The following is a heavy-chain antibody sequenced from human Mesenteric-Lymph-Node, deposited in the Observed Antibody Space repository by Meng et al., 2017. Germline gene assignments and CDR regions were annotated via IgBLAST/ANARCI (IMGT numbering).Heavy chain of an antibody. CDR3: ARGGNDYGDY. J-gene: IGHJ4*02. V-gene: IGHV3-53*04. D-gene: IGHD2-8*01. CDR1: GFTVSSNY. CDR2: IYSGGST. Sequence: GESLKISCAASGFTVSSNYMSWVRQAPGKGLEWVSVIYSGGSTYYADSVKGRFTISRHNSKNTLYLQMNSLRAEDTAVYYCARGGNDYGDYWGQGTLVTVSS.